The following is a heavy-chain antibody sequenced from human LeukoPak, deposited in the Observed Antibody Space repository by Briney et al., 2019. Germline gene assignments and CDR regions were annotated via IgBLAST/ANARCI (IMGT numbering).Heavy chain of an antibody. Sequence: SGPTLVNPTQTLTLTSTFSGFSLSTSGVGVGWIRQPPGKALEWLALIYWDDDKRYSPSLKSRLTITKDTSKNQVVLTMTNMDPVDTATYYCARYVWGSYRSSDYYFDYWGQGTLVTVSS. CDR1: GFSLSTSGVG. J-gene: IGHJ4*02. D-gene: IGHD3-16*02. CDR2: IYWDDDK. V-gene: IGHV2-5*02. CDR3: ARYVWGSYRSSDYYFDY.